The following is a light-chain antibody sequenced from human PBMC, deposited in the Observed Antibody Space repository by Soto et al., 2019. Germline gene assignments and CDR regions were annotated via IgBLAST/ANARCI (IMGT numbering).Light chain of an antibody. CDR2: DAS. CDR1: QSVSSY. J-gene: IGKJ2*01. CDR3: QPRRT. Sequence: EIVLTQSPATLSLSPGERATLSCRASQSVSSYLAWYQQKPGQAPRLLIYDASIRASGIPARFSGSGSGTDITLTISGIEPENFAVYYCQPRRTFGQGTKLDIK. V-gene: IGKV3-11*01.